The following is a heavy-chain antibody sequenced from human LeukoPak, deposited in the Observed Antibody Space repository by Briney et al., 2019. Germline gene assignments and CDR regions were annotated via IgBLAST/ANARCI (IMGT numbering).Heavy chain of an antibody. CDR2: INPNSGGT. Sequence: ASVKVSCKASGYTFTGYYMHWVRQAPGQGLEWMGWINPNSGGTNYAQKFQGRVTMTRDTSISPAYMELSRLRSDDTAVYYCARALGYCSGGSCYGYNWFDPWGQGTLVTVSS. CDR3: ARALGYCSGGSCYGYNWFDP. J-gene: IGHJ5*02. CDR1: GYTFTGYY. D-gene: IGHD2-15*01. V-gene: IGHV1-2*02.